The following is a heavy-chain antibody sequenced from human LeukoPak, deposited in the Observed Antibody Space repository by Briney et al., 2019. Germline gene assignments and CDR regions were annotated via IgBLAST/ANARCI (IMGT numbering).Heavy chain of an antibody. Sequence: SVKVSCKASGGTFSSFAISWVQQSPGQGLEWMGGIIPIFGTANYAQKFRGRVTITADESTSTAYMELSSLRSEDTAVYYCARWGAVAGTVDYWGQGTLVTVSS. V-gene: IGHV1-69*13. CDR2: IIPIFGTA. CDR3: ARWGAVAGTVDY. D-gene: IGHD6-19*01. J-gene: IGHJ4*02. CDR1: GGTFSSFA.